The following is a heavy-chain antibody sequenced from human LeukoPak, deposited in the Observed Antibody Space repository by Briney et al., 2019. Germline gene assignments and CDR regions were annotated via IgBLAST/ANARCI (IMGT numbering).Heavy chain of an antibody. D-gene: IGHD2-2*02. CDR2: IYTSGST. J-gene: IGHJ5*02. V-gene: IGHV4-61*02. CDR3: ARGWVVPAAISWFDP. Sequence: SQTLSLTCTVSGGSLSSGSYYWSWIRQPAGKGLEWIGRIYTSGSTNYNPSLKSRVTISVDTSKNQFSLKLSSVTAADTAVYYCARGWVVPAAISWFDPWGQGTLVTVSS. CDR1: GGSLSSGSYY.